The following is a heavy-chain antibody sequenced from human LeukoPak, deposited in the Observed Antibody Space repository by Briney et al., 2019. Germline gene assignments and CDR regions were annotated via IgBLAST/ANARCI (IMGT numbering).Heavy chain of an antibody. J-gene: IGHJ4*02. D-gene: IGHD3-22*01. Sequence: SETLSLTCAVYGGSFSGYYWSWIRQPPGKGLEWIGEINHSGSTNYNPSLKSRVTISVDTSKNQFSLKLSSVTAADTAVYYCAREQADYYDSSGYSLDYWGQGTLVTVSS. CDR2: INHSGST. CDR1: GGSFSGYY. CDR3: AREQADYYDSSGYSLDY. V-gene: IGHV4-34*01.